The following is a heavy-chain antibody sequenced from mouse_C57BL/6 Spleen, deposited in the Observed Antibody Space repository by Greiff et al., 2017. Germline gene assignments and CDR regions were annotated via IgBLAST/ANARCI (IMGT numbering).Heavy chain of an antibody. CDR2: ISSGGDYI. J-gene: IGHJ2*01. CDR3: TRDQDYSNPFDY. Sequence: EVQLVESGEGLVKPGGSLKLSCAASGFTFSSYAMSWVRQTPEKRLEWVAYISSGGDYIYYADTVKGRFTISRDNARNTLYLQMSSLKSEDTAMYYCTRDQDYSNPFDYWGQGTTLTVSS. CDR1: GFTFSSYA. D-gene: IGHD2-5*01. V-gene: IGHV5-9-1*02.